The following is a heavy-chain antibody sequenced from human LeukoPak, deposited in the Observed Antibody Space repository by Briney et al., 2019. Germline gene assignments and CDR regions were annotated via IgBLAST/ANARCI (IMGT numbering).Heavy chain of an antibody. D-gene: IGHD1-26*01. CDR3: ARVPIVGATYYFDY. CDR2: IYYSGST. Sequence: SETLSLTCTVSGGSISSGDYYWSWIRQHPGQGLEWIGYIYYSGSTYYNPSLKSRVTISVDTSKNQFSLKLSSVTAADTAVYYCARVPIVGATYYFDYWGQGTLVTVS. J-gene: IGHJ4*02. V-gene: IGHV4-31*03. CDR1: GGSISSGDYY.